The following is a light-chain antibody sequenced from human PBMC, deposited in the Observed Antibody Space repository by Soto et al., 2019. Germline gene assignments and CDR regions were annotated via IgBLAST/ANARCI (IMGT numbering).Light chain of an antibody. J-gene: IGLJ3*02. CDR1: SSNIGSNT. Sequence: QSVLTQPPSASGTPGQRVTISCSGTSSNIGSNTVDWYQQLPGMAPKILVYSNNQRPSGVPDRFSGSKSGTSASLAISGLQSEDEADYYCAAWDDRLYGWVFGGGTKLTVL. V-gene: IGLV1-44*01. CDR2: SNN. CDR3: AAWDDRLYGWV.